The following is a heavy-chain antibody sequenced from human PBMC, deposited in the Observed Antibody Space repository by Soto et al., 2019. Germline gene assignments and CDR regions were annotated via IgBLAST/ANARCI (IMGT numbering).Heavy chain of an antibody. Sequence: QVQLVESGGGVVQPGRSLRLSCAASGFTFSSYGMHWVRQAPGKGLEWVAVISYDGSNKYYADSVKGRFTISRDNSKNTLYLQMNSLRDEDTAVYYGAKDIRRYCSGGSCYSVDYWGQGTLVTVSS. CDR2: ISYDGSNK. V-gene: IGHV3-30*18. J-gene: IGHJ4*02. CDR1: GFTFSSYG. D-gene: IGHD2-15*01. CDR3: AKDIRRYCSGGSCYSVDY.